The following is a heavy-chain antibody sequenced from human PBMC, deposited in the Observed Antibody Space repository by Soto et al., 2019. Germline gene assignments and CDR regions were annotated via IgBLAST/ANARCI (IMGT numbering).Heavy chain of an antibody. D-gene: IGHD6-13*01. Sequence: GASVKVSCKASGGTFSSYAISWVRQAPGQGLEWMGGIIPIFGTANYAQKFLGRVTITADESTSTAYMELSSLRSEDTAVYYCARGGYSSSWSPTPFDYWGQGTLVTVSS. CDR1: GGTFSSYA. CDR3: ARGGYSSSWSPTPFDY. J-gene: IGHJ4*02. CDR2: IIPIFGTA. V-gene: IGHV1-69*13.